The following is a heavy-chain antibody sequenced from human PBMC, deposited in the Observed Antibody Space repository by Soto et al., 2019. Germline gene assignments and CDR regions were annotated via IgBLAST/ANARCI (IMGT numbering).Heavy chain of an antibody. CDR2: IKQDGSEK. Sequence: PGGSLRLSCAASGFTFSSYWMSWVRQAPGKGLERVANIKQDGSEKYYVESVKGRFTISRDNAKNSLYLQMNSLRAEDTAVYYCARDRYSYYDFWSGSLPYYYYGMDVWGQGTTVTVSS. CDR1: GFTFSSYW. V-gene: IGHV3-7*01. D-gene: IGHD3-3*01. J-gene: IGHJ6*02. CDR3: ARDRYSYYDFWSGSLPYYYYGMDV.